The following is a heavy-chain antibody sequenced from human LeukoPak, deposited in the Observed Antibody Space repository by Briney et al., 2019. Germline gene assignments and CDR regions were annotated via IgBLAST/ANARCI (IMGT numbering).Heavy chain of an antibody. CDR3: ARDYDYGGNWFDP. J-gene: IGHJ5*02. CDR2: INSYGSST. V-gene: IGHV3-74*01. D-gene: IGHD4-23*01. CDR1: GFTFSSSW. Sequence: GGSLRLSCAASGFTFSSSWMHWVRQASGKGLVGVSRINSYGSSTSYADSVKGRFTISRDNAKNTLYLQMNSLRAEDTAVYYCARDYDYGGNWFDPWGQGTLVTVSS.